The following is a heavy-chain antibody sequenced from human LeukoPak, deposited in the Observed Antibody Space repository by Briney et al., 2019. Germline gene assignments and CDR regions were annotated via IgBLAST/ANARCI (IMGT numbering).Heavy chain of an antibody. CDR3: ARVPRSARDGRSLPYYYDY. J-gene: IGHJ4*02. CDR2: LKPDGSAE. V-gene: IGHV3-7*01. D-gene: IGHD2-21*02. CDR1: GFTFNNYW. Sequence: GGSLRLSCAASGFTFNNYWMTWVRQAPGKGLEWVAYLKPDGSAEYYMDSVKGRFTISRDNAKNSLYLQMNRLRAEDTAVYYCARVPRSARDGRSLPYYYDYWGQGTLVTVSS.